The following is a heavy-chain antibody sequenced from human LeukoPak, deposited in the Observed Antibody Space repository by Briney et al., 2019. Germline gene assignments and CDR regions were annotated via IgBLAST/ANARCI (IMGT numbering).Heavy chain of an antibody. CDR2: ISYDGSNK. J-gene: IGHJ4*02. CDR3: ARAATIVVVIAYYFDY. D-gene: IGHD3-22*01. CDR1: GFTFSSYA. Sequence: PGGSLRLSCAASGFTFSSYAMHWVRQAPGKGLEWVAVISYDGSNKYYADSVKGRFTISRDNSKNTLYLQMNSLRAEDTAVYYCARAATIVVVIAYYFDYWGQGTLVTASS. V-gene: IGHV3-30-3*01.